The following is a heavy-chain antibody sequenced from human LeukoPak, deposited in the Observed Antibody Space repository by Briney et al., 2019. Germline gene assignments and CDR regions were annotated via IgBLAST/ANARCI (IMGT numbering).Heavy chain of an antibody. D-gene: IGHD7-27*01. CDR3: ARDGPGDVGFDY. CDR2: IYYSGST. CDR1: GGSISSSSYY. Sequence: SETLSLTCTVSGGSISSSSYYWGWIRQPPGEGLEWIGSIYYSGSTYYNPSLKRRVTISVDTSKNQFSLKLTSVTAADTAVYYCARDGPGDVGFDYWGQGTLVTVSS. J-gene: IGHJ4*02. V-gene: IGHV4-39*07.